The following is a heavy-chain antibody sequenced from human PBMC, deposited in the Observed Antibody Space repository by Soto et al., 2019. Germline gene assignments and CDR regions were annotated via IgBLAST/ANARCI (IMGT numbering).Heavy chain of an antibody. CDR1: GFTSSNAW. V-gene: IGHV3-15*01. CDR2: IKSKTDGGTT. J-gene: IGHJ4*02. CDR3: TTDRLIRIVGATGLDY. D-gene: IGHD1-26*01. Sequence: GGSLRLSCAASGFTSSNAWMSWFRQAPGKGLEWVGRIKSKTDGGTTDYAAPVKGRFTISRDDSKNTLYLQMNRLKTEDTAVYYCTTDRLIRIVGATGLDYWGQGTLVTVSS.